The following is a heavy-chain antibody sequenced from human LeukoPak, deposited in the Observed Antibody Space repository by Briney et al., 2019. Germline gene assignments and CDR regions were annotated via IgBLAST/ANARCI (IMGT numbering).Heavy chain of an antibody. J-gene: IGHJ6*03. Sequence: GGSLRLSCAASGFTFSSYAMIWVRQAPGKGLEWVSAISGSGTNTYYADSVKGRFTISRDNSKNTLYLQMDNLRFEDTAVYYCARVSKPGWFDYYYMDVWGKGTTVIVSS. CDR2: ISGSGTNT. V-gene: IGHV3-23*01. CDR3: ARVSKPGWFDYYYMDV. CDR1: GFTFSSYA. D-gene: IGHD3-10*01.